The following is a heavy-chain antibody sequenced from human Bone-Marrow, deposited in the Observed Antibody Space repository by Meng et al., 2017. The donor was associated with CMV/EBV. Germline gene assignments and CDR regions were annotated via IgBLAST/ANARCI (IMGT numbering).Heavy chain of an antibody. Sequence: GESLKISCAASGFTFSSYWMSWVRQAPGKGLEWVANIKQDGSEKYYVDSVKGRFTISRDNAKNSLYLQMNSLRAEDTAVYYCAKDMSKDYYYYGMDVWGQGTTVTVSS. CDR1: GFTFSSYW. CDR3: AKDMSKDYYYYGMDV. CDR2: IKQDGSEK. J-gene: IGHJ6*02. D-gene: IGHD3-16*01. V-gene: IGHV3-7*03.